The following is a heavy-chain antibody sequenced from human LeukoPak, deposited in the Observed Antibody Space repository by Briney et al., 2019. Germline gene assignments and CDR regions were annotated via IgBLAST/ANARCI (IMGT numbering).Heavy chain of an antibody. CDR2: IYHSGST. Sequence: PSETLSLTCTVSGYSISSGYYWGWIRQPPGKGLEWIGSIYHSGSTYYNPSLKSRVTISVDTSKNQFSLKLSSVTAADTAVYYCARDHLGVAAEDWFDPWGQGTLVTVSS. CDR1: GYSISSGYY. D-gene: IGHD6-13*01. V-gene: IGHV4-38-2*02. J-gene: IGHJ5*02. CDR3: ARDHLGVAAEDWFDP.